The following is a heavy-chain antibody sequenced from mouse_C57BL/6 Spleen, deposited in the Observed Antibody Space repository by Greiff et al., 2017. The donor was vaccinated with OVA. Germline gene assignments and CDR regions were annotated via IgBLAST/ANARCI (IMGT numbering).Heavy chain of an antibody. Sequence: QVQLQQSGAELVKPGASVKISCKASGYAFSSYWMNWVKQRPGKGLEWIGQIYPGDGDTNYNGKFKGKATLTADKSSSTAYMQLSSLTSEDSAVYFCARADYGSTYYYAMDYWGQGTSVTVSS. D-gene: IGHD1-1*01. CDR3: ARADYGSTYYYAMDY. V-gene: IGHV1-80*01. J-gene: IGHJ4*01. CDR1: GYAFSSYW. CDR2: IYPGDGDT.